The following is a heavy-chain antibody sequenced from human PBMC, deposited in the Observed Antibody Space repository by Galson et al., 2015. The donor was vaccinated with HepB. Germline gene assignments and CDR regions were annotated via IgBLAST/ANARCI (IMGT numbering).Heavy chain of an antibody. CDR3: AEATVAGTLFRED. D-gene: IGHD6-19*01. V-gene: IGHV4-34*01. J-gene: IGHJ4*02. Sequence: SETLSLTCAVYGGSFSGYYWSWIRQPPGKGLEWIGEINHSGSTNYNPSLKSRVTIPVDTSKNQFSLKLSSVTAADTAVYYCAEATVAGTLFREDWGQGTLVTVSS. CDR1: GGSFSGYY. CDR2: INHSGST.